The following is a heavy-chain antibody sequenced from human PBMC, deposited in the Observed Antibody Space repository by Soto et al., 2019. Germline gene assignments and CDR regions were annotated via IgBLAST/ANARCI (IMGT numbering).Heavy chain of an antibody. CDR1: GGSISSGDYY. CDR2: IYYSGST. CDR3: ARETDYDILTGYGHFDY. D-gene: IGHD3-9*01. V-gene: IGHV4-30-4*01. Sequence: QVQLQESGPGLVKPSQTLSLTCTVSGGSISSGDYYWSWIRQPPGKGLEWIGYIYYSGSTYYNPSLKSRVTISVDTSKNQFSLKLSSVTAADTAVYYCARETDYDILTGYGHFDYWGQGTLVTVSS. J-gene: IGHJ4*02.